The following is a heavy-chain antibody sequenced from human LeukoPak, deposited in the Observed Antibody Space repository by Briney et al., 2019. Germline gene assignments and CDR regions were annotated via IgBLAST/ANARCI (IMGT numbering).Heavy chain of an antibody. CDR1: GFTFSSHS. CDR3: ARGAYYYED. Sequence: GGSLRLSCAASGFTFSSHSMNWVRQAPGKGLEWVSYISSSSSTICYADSVKGRFTISRDNAKNSLYLQMNSLRAEDTAVYYCARGAYYYEDWGQGTLVTVSS. D-gene: IGHD3-22*01. J-gene: IGHJ4*02. CDR2: ISSSSSTI. V-gene: IGHV3-48*01.